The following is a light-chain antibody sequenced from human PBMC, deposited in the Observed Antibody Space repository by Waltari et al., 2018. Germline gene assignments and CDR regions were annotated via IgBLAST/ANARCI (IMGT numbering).Light chain of an antibody. CDR2: GVR. V-gene: IGLV2-14*03. CDR3: SSYTDRNTRV. Sequence: WYQNPPGGVPMALMYGVRIRPYGISNRVSGSKSGNTASLTISGLQAEDEADYYCSSYTDRNTRVFGSGTKVTVL. J-gene: IGLJ1*01.